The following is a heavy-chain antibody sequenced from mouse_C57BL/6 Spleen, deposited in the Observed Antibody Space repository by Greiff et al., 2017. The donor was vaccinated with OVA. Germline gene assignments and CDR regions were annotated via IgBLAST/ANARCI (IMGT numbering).Heavy chain of an antibody. V-gene: IGHV1-62-2*01. D-gene: IGHD2-4*01. J-gene: IGHJ3*01. CDR1: GYTFTEYT. Sequence: QVQLKESGAELVKPGASVKLSCKASGYTFTEYTIHWVKQRSGQGLEWIGWFYPGSGSIKYNEKFKDKATLTADKSSSTVYMELSRLTSEDSAVYVGARHEEDDYDGWFAYWGQGTLVTVSA. CDR2: FYPGSGSI. CDR3: ARHEEDDYDGWFAY.